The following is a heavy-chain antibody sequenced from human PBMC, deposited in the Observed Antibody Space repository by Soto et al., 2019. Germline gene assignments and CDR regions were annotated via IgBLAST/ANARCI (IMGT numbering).Heavy chain of an antibody. Sequence: DVQLLESGGGLVQPGGSLRLSCAASGFTFSRYDMHWVRQATGKGLEWVSTIGTAGDTYYPGSVKGRFTISRENAKNSWYLQMNSLRAGDTAVYYCARVTYYYDSSGSYYYDYWGQGTLVTVSS. CDR1: GFTFSRYD. V-gene: IGHV3-13*01. CDR2: IGTAGDT. J-gene: IGHJ4*02. CDR3: ARVTYYYDSSGSYYYDY. D-gene: IGHD3-22*01.